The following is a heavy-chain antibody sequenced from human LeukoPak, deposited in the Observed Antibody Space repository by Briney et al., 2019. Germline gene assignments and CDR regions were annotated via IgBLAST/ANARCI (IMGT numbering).Heavy chain of an antibody. D-gene: IGHD3-10*01. Sequence: GGSLRPSCAASGFTFSSYAMTWVRQAPGRGLEWVSIVSASGDRTSYADSVKGRFTISRDNAKNTQYLQMNSLRVEDTAVYYCAKSAGYYASGSYSFDYWGQGTLVTVSS. V-gene: IGHV3-23*01. CDR1: GFTFSSYA. CDR2: VSASGDRT. J-gene: IGHJ4*02. CDR3: AKSAGYYASGSYSFDY.